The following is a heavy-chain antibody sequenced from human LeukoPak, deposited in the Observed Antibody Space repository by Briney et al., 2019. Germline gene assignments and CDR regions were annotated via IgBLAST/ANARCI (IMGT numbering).Heavy chain of an antibody. CDR3: ARENNWNYEL. CDR2: IYHSGST. V-gene: IGHV4-30-2*01. J-gene: IGHJ4*02. D-gene: IGHD1-1*01. CDR1: GGSISSGGYY. Sequence: SQTLSLTCTVSGGSISSGGYYWSWIRQPPGKGLEWIGYIYHSGSTYYNPSLKSRVTMSVDTSKNQFSLKLSSVTAADTAVYYCARENNWNYELWGQGTLVTVSS.